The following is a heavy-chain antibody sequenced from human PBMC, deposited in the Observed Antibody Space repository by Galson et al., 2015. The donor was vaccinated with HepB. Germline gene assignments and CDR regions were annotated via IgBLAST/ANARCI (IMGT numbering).Heavy chain of an antibody. V-gene: IGHV3-48*01. CDR1: GFTFSSYS. CDR3: ARDEVGAYGRYFDY. D-gene: IGHD3-10*01. J-gene: IGHJ4*02. Sequence: SLRLSCAASGFTFSSYSMNWVRQAPGKGLEWVSYISSSSSTIYYADSVKGRFTISRDNAKNSLYLQMNSLRAEDTAVYYCARDEVGAYGRYFDYWDQGTLVTVSS. CDR2: ISSSSSTI.